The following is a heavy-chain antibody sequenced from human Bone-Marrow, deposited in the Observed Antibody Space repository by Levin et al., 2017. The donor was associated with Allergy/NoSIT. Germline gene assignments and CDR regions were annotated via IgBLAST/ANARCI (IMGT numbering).Heavy chain of an antibody. D-gene: IGHD3-22*01. Sequence: GGSLRLSCAASGFTFSSYWMSWVRQAPGKGLEWVANIKQDGSEKYYVDSVKGRFTISRDNAKNSLYLQMNSLRAEDTAVYYCARGFGDSSGYSDWFDPWGQGTLVTVSS. CDR1: GFTFSSYW. CDR3: ARGFGDSSGYSDWFDP. J-gene: IGHJ5*02. CDR2: IKQDGSEK. V-gene: IGHV3-7*01.